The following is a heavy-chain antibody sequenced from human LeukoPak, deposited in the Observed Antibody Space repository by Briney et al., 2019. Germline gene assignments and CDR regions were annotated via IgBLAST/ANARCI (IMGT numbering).Heavy chain of an antibody. CDR2: ISSDGSSR. J-gene: IGHJ4*02. Sequence: GGSLRLSCAASGFPFNSHWMHWVRQAPGKGLVWVSRISSDGSSRSCADSVKGRFTIPRDNAKNTLYLEMNSLRDEDTAIYYCVYSGNYRFDYWGQGTLVTVSS. CDR3: VYSGNYRFDY. CDR1: GFPFNSHW. V-gene: IGHV3-74*01. D-gene: IGHD1-26*01.